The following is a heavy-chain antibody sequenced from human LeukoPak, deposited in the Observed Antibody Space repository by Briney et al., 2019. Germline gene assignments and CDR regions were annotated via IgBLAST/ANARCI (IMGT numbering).Heavy chain of an antibody. CDR1: GYSISSGYY. J-gene: IGHJ6*03. CDR2: IYHSGST. D-gene: IGHD1-14*01. Sequence: SETLSLTCTVSGYSISSGYYWGWIRQPPGKGLEWIGSIYHSGSTYYNPSLKSRVTISVDTSKNQFSLKLSSVTAADTAVYYCARIPEYRYYYYMDVWGKGTTVTVSS. V-gene: IGHV4-38-2*02. CDR3: ARIPEYRYYYYMDV.